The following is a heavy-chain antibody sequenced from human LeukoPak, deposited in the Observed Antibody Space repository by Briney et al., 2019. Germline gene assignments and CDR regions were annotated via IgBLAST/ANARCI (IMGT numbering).Heavy chain of an antibody. V-gene: IGHV3-74*01. CDR3: ARAGSYRFDY. CDR1: GFTFSNYW. D-gene: IGHD3-16*02. J-gene: IGHJ4*02. Sequence: GGSLRLSCAASGFTFSNYWMHWLRQVPGQGLVWVSRINTDGSTIDYADSLKGRFTISRDDAKNTLYLQMYSLRDEDTAIYYCARAGSYRFDYWGQGTLVTVSS. CDR2: INTDGSTI.